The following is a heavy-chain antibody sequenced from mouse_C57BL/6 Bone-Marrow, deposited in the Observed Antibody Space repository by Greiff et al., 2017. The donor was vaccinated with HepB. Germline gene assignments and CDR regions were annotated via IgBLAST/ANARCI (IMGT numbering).Heavy chain of an antibody. V-gene: IGHV5-6*02. Sequence: EVKFVESGGDLVKPGGSLKLSCAASGFTFSSYGMSWVRQTPDKRLEWVATISSGGSYTYYPDSVKGRFTISRDNAKNTLYLQMSSLKSEDTAMYDCARQRTLTVSGGQGTLVTVSA. CDR3: ARQRTLTVS. CDR2: ISSGGSYT. CDR1: GFTFSSYG. J-gene: IGHJ3*01.